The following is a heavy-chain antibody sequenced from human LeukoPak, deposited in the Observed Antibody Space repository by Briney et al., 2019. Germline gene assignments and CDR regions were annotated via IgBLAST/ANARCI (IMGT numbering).Heavy chain of an antibody. Sequence: PSETLSLTCTVSGYSISSGYYWGWIRQPPGKGLEWIGSIYHSGSTYYNPSLKSRVTISVDTSKNQFSLKLSSVTAADTAVYYCARSYSSSSGRSRAYYYYYMDVRGKGTTVTVSS. J-gene: IGHJ6*03. CDR1: GYSISSGYY. CDR3: ARSYSSSSGRSRAYYYYYMDV. CDR2: IYHSGST. D-gene: IGHD6-6*01. V-gene: IGHV4-38-2*02.